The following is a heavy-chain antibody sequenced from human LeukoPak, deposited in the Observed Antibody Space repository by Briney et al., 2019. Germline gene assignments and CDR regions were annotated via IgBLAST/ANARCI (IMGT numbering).Heavy chain of an antibody. CDR2: VYYSGST. D-gene: IGHD7-27*01. J-gene: IGHJ4*02. Sequence: PSETLSLTCTVSGDFITASYWSWLRQPPGKGLEWIGYVYYSGSTDYNPSLRSRVTISLEMSKHQFSLNVTSVTAADTAVYYCATNTGTVFDYWGQGALVTVSS. CDR3: ATNTGTVFDY. CDR1: GDFITASY. V-gene: IGHV4-59*01.